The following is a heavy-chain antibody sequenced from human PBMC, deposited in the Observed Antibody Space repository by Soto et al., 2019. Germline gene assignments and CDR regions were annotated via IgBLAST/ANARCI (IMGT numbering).Heavy chain of an antibody. D-gene: IGHD2-8*01. CDR3: ARGSVLMVYAIDY. CDR2: ISSSGSTI. J-gene: IGHJ4*02. Sequence: GGSLRLSCAASGFTFSDYYMSWIRQAPGKGLEWVSYISSSGSTIYYADSVKGRFTIARDNAKNSLYLQMNSLRAEDTAVYYCARGSVLMVYAIDYWGQGTLVTVSS. V-gene: IGHV3-11*01. CDR1: GFTFSDYY.